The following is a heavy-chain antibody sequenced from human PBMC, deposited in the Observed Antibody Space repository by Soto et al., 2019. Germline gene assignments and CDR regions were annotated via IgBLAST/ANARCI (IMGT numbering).Heavy chain of an antibody. CDR2: IYYSGST. CDR1: GGSISSYY. J-gene: IGHJ4*02. CDR3: ARSVGGYSYRPFHY. D-gene: IGHD5-18*01. V-gene: IGHV4-59*08. Sequence: SETLSLTCTVSGGSISSYYWSWIRQPPGKGLEWIGYIYYSGSTNYNPSLKSRVTMSVDTSKNQFSLKVSSVTAADTAVYYCARSVGGYSYRPFHYWGQGTLDTASS.